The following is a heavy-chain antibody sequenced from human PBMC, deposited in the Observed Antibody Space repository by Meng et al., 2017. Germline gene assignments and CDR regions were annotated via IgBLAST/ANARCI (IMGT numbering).Heavy chain of an antibody. V-gene: IGHV4-34*01. CDR2: INHSGST. J-gene: IGHJ4*02. Sequence: QVQLQQWGAGLLKPSETLSLTCAVYGGSFSGYYWSWIRQPPGKGLGWIGEINHSGSTNYNPSLKSRVTISVDTSKNQFSLKLSSVTAADTAVYYCARGTRGYSYGNDYWGQGTLVTVSS. CDR1: GGSFSGYY. D-gene: IGHD5-18*01. CDR3: ARGTRGYSYGNDY.